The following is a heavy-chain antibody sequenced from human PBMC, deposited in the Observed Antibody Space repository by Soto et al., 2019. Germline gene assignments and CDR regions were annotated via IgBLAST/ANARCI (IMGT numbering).Heavy chain of an antibody. V-gene: IGHV3-23*01. J-gene: IGHJ4*02. CDR2: ISGSDGKT. CDR1: GFSIGSYA. D-gene: IGHD3-10*01. Sequence: PGGSLRLSCAASGFSIGSYALSWVRQAPGKGLEWVSTISGSDGKTFYAEAVKGRLSISRVTSQNTLYLQMNSLRADDTAIYYCASWSYLDYWGQGT. CDR3: ASWSYLDY.